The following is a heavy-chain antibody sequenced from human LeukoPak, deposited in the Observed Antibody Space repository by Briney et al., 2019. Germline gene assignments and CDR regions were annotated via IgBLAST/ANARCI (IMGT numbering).Heavy chain of an antibody. CDR3: ARGDDYRKTGY. J-gene: IGHJ4*02. D-gene: IGHD4-11*01. Sequence: SETLSLTCAVYGGSLSGHYWSWIRQPPGKGLEWIGEIHPSGSTNYNPSLKSRVIISVDTSKNQFSLKLSSVTAADTAVCYCARGDDYRKTGYWGQGTLVTVSS. V-gene: IGHV4-34*01. CDR1: GGSLSGHY. CDR2: IHPSGST.